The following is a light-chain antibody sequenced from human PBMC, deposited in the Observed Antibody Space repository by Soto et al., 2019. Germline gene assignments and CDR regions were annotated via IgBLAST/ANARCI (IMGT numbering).Light chain of an antibody. CDR2: EAS. Sequence: DIQMTQSPSTLSASVGDRVTITCRASQTISGFLAWYQHKVGEAPKLLIAEASSLESGVPSRFSGSGSGTEFTLTISRLQPDDVATYYCQHYISFPWTFGQGTKVDIK. CDR3: QHYISFPWT. V-gene: IGKV1-5*01. J-gene: IGKJ1*01. CDR1: QTISGF.